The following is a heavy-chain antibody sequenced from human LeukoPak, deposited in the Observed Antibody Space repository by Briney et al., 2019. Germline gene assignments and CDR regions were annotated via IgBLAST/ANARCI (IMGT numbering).Heavy chain of an antibody. CDR1: GFTFSNYW. CDR3: ARGSGITFGGEPGFDY. Sequence: GGSLRLSCAASGFTFSNYWMHWARQAPGKGLVWVSRISSDGSDTTYGDSVKGRFTISRDNAENTLYLQMHSLRADDTAVYYCARGSGITFGGEPGFDYWGQGTLVTVSS. CDR2: ISSDGSDT. D-gene: IGHD3-16*01. J-gene: IGHJ4*02. V-gene: IGHV3-74*01.